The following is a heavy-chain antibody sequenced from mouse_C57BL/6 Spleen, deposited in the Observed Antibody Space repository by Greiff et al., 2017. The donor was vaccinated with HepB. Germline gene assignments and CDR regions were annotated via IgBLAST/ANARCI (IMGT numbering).Heavy chain of an antibody. CDR2: INPYNGDT. CDR1: GYSFTGYF. Sequence: LVESGPELVKPGDSVKISCKASGYSFTGYFMNWVMQSHGKSLEWIGRINPYNGDTFYNQKFKGKATLTVDKSSSTAHMELRSLTSEDSAVYYCARRNYYGSSRPPYFDDWGQGTTLTVAS. J-gene: IGHJ2*01. D-gene: IGHD1-1*01. V-gene: IGHV1-20*01. CDR3: ARRNYYGSSRPPYFDD.